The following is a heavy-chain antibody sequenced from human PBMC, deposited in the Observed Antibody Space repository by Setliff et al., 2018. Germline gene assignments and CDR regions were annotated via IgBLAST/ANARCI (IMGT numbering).Heavy chain of an antibody. CDR3: ARVSRSYGLPLDY. V-gene: IGHV3-48*03. CDR1: GFTFSNYE. D-gene: IGHD5-18*01. Sequence: GGSLRLSCAASGFTFSNYEMTWVRQTPGKGLEWLSYINTDGTRIYYADSVKGRFTISRDNAKNSLYLQMNSLRAEDTAVYYCARVSRSYGLPLDYWGQGTLVTVSS. J-gene: IGHJ4*02. CDR2: INTDGTRI.